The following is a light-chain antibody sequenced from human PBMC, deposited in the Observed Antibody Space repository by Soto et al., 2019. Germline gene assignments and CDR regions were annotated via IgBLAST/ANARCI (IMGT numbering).Light chain of an antibody. Sequence: EIVLTQSPATLSVSAGERDTPSCTSSQSISIYLAWYQQKPGQAPRLLIYDASSRASGVPARFSGSGSGTDFILTISSLQSEDSAVYYCQQHTDWPPITFGQGTRLENK. V-gene: IGKV3-11*01. CDR1: QSISIY. CDR2: DAS. CDR3: QQHTDWPPIT. J-gene: IGKJ5*01.